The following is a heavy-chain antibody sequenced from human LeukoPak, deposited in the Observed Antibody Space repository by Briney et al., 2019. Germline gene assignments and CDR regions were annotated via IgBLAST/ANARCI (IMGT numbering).Heavy chain of an antibody. CDR3: VKRLTLGDLSIKGAFAL. D-gene: IGHD3-16*02. J-gene: IGHJ3*01. CDR1: GFAFSNYA. Sequence: GGSLRLSCGASGFAFSNYAVTWVRQAPGKGLEWVSTSSGNGDSTYYGDSVKGRFTISRDTSRNTLFLQMNSLRVEDSAMYYCVKRLTLGDLSIKGAFALWGQGTMVTVAS. CDR2: SSGNGDST. V-gene: IGHV3-23*01.